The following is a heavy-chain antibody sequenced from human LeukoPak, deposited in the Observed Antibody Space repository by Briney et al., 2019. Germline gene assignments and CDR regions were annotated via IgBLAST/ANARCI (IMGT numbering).Heavy chain of an antibody. CDR2: IYTSGTT. J-gene: IGHJ3*02. Sequence: SETLSLTCTVSGASISGYYWSWIRQPAGKGLEWIGRIYTSGTTNYNPSLKSRVTMSVDTSKNQFSLRLSSVTAADTAVYYCTRGDDYYDSSGYYPHGAFDIWGQGTMVTVSS. D-gene: IGHD3-22*01. CDR3: TRGDDYYDSSGYYPHGAFDI. V-gene: IGHV4-4*07. CDR1: GASISGYY.